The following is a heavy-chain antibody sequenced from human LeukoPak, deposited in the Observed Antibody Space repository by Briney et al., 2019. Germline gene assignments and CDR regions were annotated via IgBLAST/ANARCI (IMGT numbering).Heavy chain of an antibody. CDR2: INPSGGST. CDR3: ARDGLFACSGGSCYSVNWFDP. J-gene: IGHJ5*02. Sequence: ASVKVSCKASGYTFTSYYMHWVRQAPGQGLEWMGIINPSGGSTNYAQKFQGRVTMTRDMSTSTVYMELSSLRSEDTAVYYCARDGLFACSGGSCYSVNWFDPWGQGTLVTVSS. V-gene: IGHV1-46*01. D-gene: IGHD2-15*01. CDR1: GYTFTSYY.